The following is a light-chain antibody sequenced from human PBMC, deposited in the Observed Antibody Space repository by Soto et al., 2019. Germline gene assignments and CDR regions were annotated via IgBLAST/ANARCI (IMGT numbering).Light chain of an antibody. CDR3: SSFAGSSTYV. CDR2: ETS. CDR1: SSDVGTYTL. J-gene: IGLJ1*01. V-gene: IGLV2-23*01. Sequence: QSVLTQPASVSGSPGQSITISCTGTSSDVGTYTLVSWYQQHPDKAPKLMIYETSKRPSGVSNRFSGSKSGDTASLTISGHQAEDEADYYCSSFAGSSTYVFVTGTKATVL.